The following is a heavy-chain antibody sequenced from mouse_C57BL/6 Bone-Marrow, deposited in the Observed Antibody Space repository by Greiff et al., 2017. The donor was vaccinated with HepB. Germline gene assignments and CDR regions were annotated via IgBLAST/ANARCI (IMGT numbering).Heavy chain of an antibody. CDR2: IYPGDGDT. D-gene: IGHD1-1*01. CDR1: GYAFSSSW. J-gene: IGHJ1*03. CDR3: ARDYGSGYWYFDV. V-gene: IGHV1-82*01. Sequence: VQLQESGPELVKPGASVKISCKASGYAFSSSWMNWVKQRPGKGLEWIGRIYPGDGDTNYNGKFKGKATLTADKSSSTAYMQLSSLTSEDSAVYFCARDYGSGYWYFDVWGTGTTVTVSS.